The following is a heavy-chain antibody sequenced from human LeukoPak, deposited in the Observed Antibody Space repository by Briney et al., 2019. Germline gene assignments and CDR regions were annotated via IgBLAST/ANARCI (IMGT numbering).Heavy chain of an antibody. CDR2: IYYSGST. CDR3: ARVMQGYYYYYIDV. V-gene: IGHV4-30-4*08. D-gene: IGHD3-16*01. Sequence: SETLSLTCTGSGGSISSGDYYWSWIRQPPGKGLEWIGYIYYSGSTNYNPSLKSRVTISVDTSKNQFSLKLSSVTAADTAVYYCARVMQGYYYYYIDVWGIGTTVTVSS. J-gene: IGHJ6*03. CDR1: GGSISSGDYY.